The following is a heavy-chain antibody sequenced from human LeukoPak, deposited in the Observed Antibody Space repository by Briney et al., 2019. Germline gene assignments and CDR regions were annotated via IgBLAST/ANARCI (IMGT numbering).Heavy chain of an antibody. CDR1: GFTFSRYA. CDR3: AREGRVGADRGAFDI. V-gene: IGHV3-30-3*01. D-gene: IGHD1-26*01. Sequence: GRSLRLSCAASGFTFSRYAMHWVRQAPGKGLEWVAVISYDGSNKYYADSVKGRFTISRDNSKNTLYLQMNSLRAEDTAVYYCAREGRVGADRGAFDIWGQGTMVTVSS. CDR2: ISYDGSNK. J-gene: IGHJ3*02.